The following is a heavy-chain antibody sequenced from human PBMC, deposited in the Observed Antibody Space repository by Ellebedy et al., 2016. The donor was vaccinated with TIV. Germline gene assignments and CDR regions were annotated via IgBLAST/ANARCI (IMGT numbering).Heavy chain of an antibody. V-gene: IGHV4-61*01. CDR2: IYYSGSP. J-gene: IGHJ3*02. Sequence: MPSETLSLTCTVSGGSVSSENYSWSWIRQPPGKGLEWIGYIYYSGSPHYNPSLKSRVTISVDTSKNEFSLKLSSVGAADTAVYYCARFRKEMWNLAFDIWGQGTMVTVSS. D-gene: IGHD1-7*01. CDR1: GGSVSSENYS. CDR3: ARFRKEMWNLAFDI.